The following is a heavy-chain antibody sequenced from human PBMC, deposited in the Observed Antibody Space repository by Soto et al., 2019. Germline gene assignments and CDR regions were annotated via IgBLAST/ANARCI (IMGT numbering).Heavy chain of an antibody. CDR3: ARRSEYYDFWSGYYVFDY. J-gene: IGHJ4*02. V-gene: IGHV3-33*01. CDR1: GFTFNSYG. CDR2: IWFDGSNK. D-gene: IGHD3-3*01. Sequence: GGSLRLSCAASGFTFNSYGMHWVRQAPGKGLEWVAVIWFDGSNKYYGDSVKGRFTISRDNSKNTLHLQMNSLRAEDTAVYYCARRSEYYDFWSGYYVFDYWGQGTLVTVSS.